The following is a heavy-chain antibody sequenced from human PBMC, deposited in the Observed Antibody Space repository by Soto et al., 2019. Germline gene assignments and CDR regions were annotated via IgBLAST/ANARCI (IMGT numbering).Heavy chain of an antibody. V-gene: IGHV4-31*03. D-gene: IGHD3-22*01. CDR1: GGSISSGGSY. J-gene: IGHJ5*02. CDR2: IHYSGST. CDR3: ARYYYDSSGYSRWFDP. Sequence: TSETLSLTCTVSGGSISSGGSYWSWIRQHPGKGLEWIGYIHYSGSTYYNPTLKSRLTISVDTSRHQFSLKLSSVAAADTAVYYCARYYYDSSGYSRWFDPWGQGTLVTVSS.